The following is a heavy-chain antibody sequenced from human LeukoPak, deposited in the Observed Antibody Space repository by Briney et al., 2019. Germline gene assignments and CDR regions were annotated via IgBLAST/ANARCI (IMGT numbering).Heavy chain of an antibody. Sequence: GESLKISCKTSGYSFTNYWIGWVRQMSGKGLEWMGIIHPGNSETRYTPSFQGQVTFSADKSITTAYLQWSSLKASDTAIFYCARLDSGGYYYVYQWGQGTLVTVSS. CDR3: ARLDSGGYYYVYQ. CDR1: GYSFTNYW. J-gene: IGHJ4*02. D-gene: IGHD3-22*01. V-gene: IGHV5-51*01. CDR2: IHPGNSET.